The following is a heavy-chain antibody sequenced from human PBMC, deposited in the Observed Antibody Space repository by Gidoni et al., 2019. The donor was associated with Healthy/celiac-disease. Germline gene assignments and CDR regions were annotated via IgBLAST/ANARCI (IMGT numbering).Heavy chain of an antibody. D-gene: IGHD3-3*01. Sequence: QVQLVASGGGVVQPGRSLRLSCAASGFTFSSYGMHWVRQAPGKGLGWVAVISYDGSNKYYADSVKGRFTISRDNSKNTLYLQMNSLRAEDTAVYYCAKGSGYYLYDAFDIWGQGTMVTVSS. CDR2: ISYDGSNK. CDR3: AKGSGYYLYDAFDI. CDR1: GFTFSSYG. J-gene: IGHJ3*02. V-gene: IGHV3-30*18.